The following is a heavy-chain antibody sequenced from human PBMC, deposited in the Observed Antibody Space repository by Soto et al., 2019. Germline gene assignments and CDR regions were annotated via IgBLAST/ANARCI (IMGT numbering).Heavy chain of an antibody. CDR3: AGNWNYRVLNWFDP. J-gene: IGHJ5*02. D-gene: IGHD1-7*01. Sequence: QLQLQESGPGLVKPSETLSLTCTVSGGSISSSSYYWGWIRQPPGKGLEWIGSIYYSGSTYYNPSLKSRVTISVDTSKNQFSLKLSSVTAADTAVYYCAGNWNYRVLNWFDPWGQGTLVTVSS. V-gene: IGHV4-39*01. CDR1: GGSISSSSYY. CDR2: IYYSGST.